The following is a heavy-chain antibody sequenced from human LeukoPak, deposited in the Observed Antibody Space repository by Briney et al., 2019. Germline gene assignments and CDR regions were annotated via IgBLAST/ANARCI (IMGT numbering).Heavy chain of an antibody. D-gene: IGHD6-25*01. V-gene: IGHV4-38-2*02. CDR3: ARDSRSFDY. CDR1: GYSISSGYY. J-gene: IGHJ4*02. CDR2: GYHIGST. Sequence: PSETLSLTCTVSGYSISSGYYWGWIRQPPGKGLEWIGSGYHIGSTYFNPSLRSRATISQDTSKNQFSLKLTSVTAADTAVYYCARDSRSFDYWGQGTLVTVSS.